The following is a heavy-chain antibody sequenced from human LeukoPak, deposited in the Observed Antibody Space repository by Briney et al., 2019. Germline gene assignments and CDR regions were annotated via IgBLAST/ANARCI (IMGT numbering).Heavy chain of an antibody. Sequence: SETLSLTCTVSGGSISSYYRGWIRQPPGKGLEWIGSIYYSGSTYYNPSLKSRVTISVDTSKNQFSLKLSSVTAADTAVYYCARHVGHYYFDYWGQGTLVTVSS. V-gene: IGHV4-39*01. CDR1: GGSISSYY. CDR3: ARHVGHYYFDY. J-gene: IGHJ4*02. CDR2: IYYSGST.